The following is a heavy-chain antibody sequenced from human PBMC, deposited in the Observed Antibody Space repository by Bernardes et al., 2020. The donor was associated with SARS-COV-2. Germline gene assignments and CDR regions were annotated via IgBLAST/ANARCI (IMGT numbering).Heavy chain of an antibody. CDR2: IKSDGSST. CDR3: ARNDRPYAFDI. D-gene: IGHD1-1*01. V-gene: IGHV3-74*01. Sequence: GGSLRLSCAASGFTLSSYWMHWVRQAPGKGLVWVSRIKSDGSSTSYADSVKGRFTISRDNAKSTLYLQMNSLRAEDTAVYYCARNDRPYAFDIWGQGTMVTGSS. J-gene: IGHJ3*02. CDR1: GFTLSSYW.